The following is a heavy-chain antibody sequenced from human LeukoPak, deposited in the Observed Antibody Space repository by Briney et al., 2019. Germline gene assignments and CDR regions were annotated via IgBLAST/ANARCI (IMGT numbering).Heavy chain of an antibody. V-gene: IGHV3-66*01. J-gene: IGHJ6*02. CDR1: GFIVSSNY. D-gene: IGHD1-1*01. Sequence: PGGSLRLSCAASGFIVSSNYMSWVRQAPGKGLEWVSVIYAGGSTYYADSMKGRFTMPRDNSKNTLYLQMNSLRAEDTAVYYCARRRGTDYYYGMDVWGQGTTVTVSS. CDR2: IYAGGST. CDR3: ARRRGTDYYYGMDV.